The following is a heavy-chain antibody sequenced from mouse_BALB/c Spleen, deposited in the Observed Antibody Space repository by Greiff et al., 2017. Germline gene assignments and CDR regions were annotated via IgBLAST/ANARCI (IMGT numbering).Heavy chain of an antibody. J-gene: IGHJ2*01. CDR1: GFTFSSYY. CDR2: INSNGGST. Sequence: EVKVEESGGGLVKLGGSLKLSCAASGFTFSSYYMSWVRQTPEKRLELVAAINSNGGSTYYPDTVKGRFTISRDNAKNTLYLQTSSLKSEDTALYYCARQGDYDGYFDYWGQGTTLTVSS. D-gene: IGHD2-4*01. V-gene: IGHV5-6-2*01. CDR3: ARQGDYDGYFDY.